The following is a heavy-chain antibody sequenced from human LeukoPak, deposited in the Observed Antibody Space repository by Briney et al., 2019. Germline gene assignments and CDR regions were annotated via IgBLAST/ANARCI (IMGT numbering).Heavy chain of an antibody. CDR2: ISSSGSTI. CDR3: ARDYHDYGDYGGPFDP. CDR1: GFTFSSHS. D-gene: IGHD4-17*01. Sequence: GGSLRLSCAASGFTFSSHSMNWVRQAPGKGLEWVSYISSSGSTIYYADSVKGRFTISRDNAKNSLYLQMNRLRAEDTAVYYCARDYHDYGDYGGPFDPWGQGTLVTVSS. V-gene: IGHV3-48*04. J-gene: IGHJ5*02.